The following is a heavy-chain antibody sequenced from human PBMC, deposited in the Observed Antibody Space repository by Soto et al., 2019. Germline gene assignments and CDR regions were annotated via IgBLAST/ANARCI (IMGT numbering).Heavy chain of an antibody. Sequence: GGSLRLSCAASGFTFSSYAMSWVRQAPGKGLEWVSAISGSGGSTYYADSVKGRFTISRDNSKNTLYLQMNSLRAEDTAVYYCASLYGDLYYYYYMDVWGKGTTVTVSS. CDR1: GFTFSSYA. CDR2: ISGSGGST. V-gene: IGHV3-23*01. CDR3: ASLYGDLYYYYYMDV. J-gene: IGHJ6*03. D-gene: IGHD4-17*01.